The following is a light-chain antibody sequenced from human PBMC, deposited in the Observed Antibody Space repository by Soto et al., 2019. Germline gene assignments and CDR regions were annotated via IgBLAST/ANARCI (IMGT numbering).Light chain of an antibody. CDR2: KAS. V-gene: IGKV1-5*03. CDR3: QQYNSYSRTWT. CDR1: QSIGSW. Sequence: DIQMTQSPSTLSASVGDRVTITCRASQSIGSWLAWYQQKPGKAPKLLIYKASSLESGVPSRFSGSGSGTEFTLTISSLQPDDFATYYCQQYNSYSRTWTFGQGTKVEIK. J-gene: IGKJ1*01.